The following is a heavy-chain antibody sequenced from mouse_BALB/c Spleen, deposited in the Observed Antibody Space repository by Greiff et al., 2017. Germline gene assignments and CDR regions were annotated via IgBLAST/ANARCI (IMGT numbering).Heavy chain of an antibody. CDR2: INPSSGYT. V-gene: IGHV1-4*02. CDR1: GYTFTSYT. CDR3: ARRAAWFAY. Sequence: VQLQQSAAELARPGASVKMTCKASGYTFTSYTMHWVKQRPGQGLEWIGYINPSSGYTEYNQKFKDKTTLTADKSSSTAYMQLSSLTSEDSAVYYCARRAAWFAYWGQGTLVTVSA. D-gene: IGHD3-1*01. J-gene: IGHJ3*01.